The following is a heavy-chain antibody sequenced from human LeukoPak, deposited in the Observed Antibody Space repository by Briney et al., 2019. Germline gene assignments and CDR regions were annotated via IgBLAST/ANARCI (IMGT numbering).Heavy chain of an antibody. CDR3: AREIQAVAGKGNFDY. Sequence: ASVNVSCKASGYTFTGYYMHWVRQAPGQGLEWMGWINPNSGGTNYAQKFQGWVTMTRDTSISTAYMELSRLRSDDTAVYYCAREIQAVAGKGNFDYWGQGTLVTVSS. V-gene: IGHV1-2*04. CDR2: INPNSGGT. D-gene: IGHD6-19*01. CDR1: GYTFTGYY. J-gene: IGHJ4*02.